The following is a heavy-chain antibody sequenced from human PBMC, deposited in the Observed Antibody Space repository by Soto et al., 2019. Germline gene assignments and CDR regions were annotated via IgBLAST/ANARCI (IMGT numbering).Heavy chain of an antibody. CDR2: ISGSGGST. CDR3: ASFWSGYYKNYYGMDV. D-gene: IGHD3-3*01. V-gene: IGHV3-23*01. Sequence: GGSLRLSCAASGFTFSSYAMSWVRQAPGKGLEWVSAISGSGGSTYYADSVKGRFTISRDNSKNTLYLQMNSLRAEDTAVYYCASFWSGYYKNYYGMDVWGQGTTVTVSS. J-gene: IGHJ6*02. CDR1: GFTFSSYA.